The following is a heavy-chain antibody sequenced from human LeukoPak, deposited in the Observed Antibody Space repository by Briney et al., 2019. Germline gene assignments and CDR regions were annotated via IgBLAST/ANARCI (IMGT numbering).Heavy chain of an antibody. V-gene: IGHV4-39*01. CDR3: ASRSDSRYRGVIRPFDY. CDR1: GGSISSSSYY. Sequence: SETLSLTCTVSGGSISSSSYYWGWIRQPPGKGLEWIGSIYYSGSTYYNPSLKSRVTISVDTSKNQFSLKLSSVTAADTAVYYCASRSDSRYRGVIRPFDYWRQGTLVTVSS. D-gene: IGHD3-10*01. CDR2: IYYSGST. J-gene: IGHJ4*02.